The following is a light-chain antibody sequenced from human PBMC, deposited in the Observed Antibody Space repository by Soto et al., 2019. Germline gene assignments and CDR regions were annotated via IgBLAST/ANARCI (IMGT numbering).Light chain of an antibody. CDR3: QQYNNWPLL. CDR2: GAS. CDR1: QSVSSN. Sequence: EIVMTQSPATLSVSPGERATLSCRASQSVSSNLAWYQQKPGQAPRLLIYGASTRATGIPARFSGSGSGTDFTLTISSLQSEDFAVYYCQQYNNWPLLFGQGTKVEIK. J-gene: IGKJ1*01. V-gene: IGKV3-15*01.